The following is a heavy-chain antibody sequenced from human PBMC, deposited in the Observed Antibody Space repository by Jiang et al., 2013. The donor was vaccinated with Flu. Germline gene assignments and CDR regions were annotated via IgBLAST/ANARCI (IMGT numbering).Heavy chain of an antibody. CDR3: ARGGTIGSISFRTTPGSNWFDP. CDR1: GDSVSSNSAA. J-gene: IGHJ5*02. D-gene: IGHD1-1*01. Sequence: QTLSLTCAISGDSVSSNSAAWNWIRQSPSRGLEWLGRTYYRSKWYNDYAVSVKSRITINPNTSKNQFSLQLNSVTPEDTAVYYCARGGTIGSISFRTTPGSNWFDPWGQGTLVTVSS. CDR2: TYYRSKWYN. V-gene: IGHV6-1*01.